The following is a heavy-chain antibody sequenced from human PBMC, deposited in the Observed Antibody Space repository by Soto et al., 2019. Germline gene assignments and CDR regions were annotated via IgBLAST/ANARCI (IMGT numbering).Heavy chain of an antibody. Sequence: QVQLQESGPGLVKPSQTLSLTCTVSGGSISSGDYYWRWIRQPPGKGLEWIGYIYYSGSTYYNPSLKSRVTISVDTSKNQSSLKLSSVTAADTAVYYCARVRGRRYGMDVWGQGTTVTVSS. J-gene: IGHJ6*02. CDR3: ARVRGRRYGMDV. D-gene: IGHD3-10*01. CDR1: GGSISSGDYY. CDR2: IYYSGST. V-gene: IGHV4-30-4*01.